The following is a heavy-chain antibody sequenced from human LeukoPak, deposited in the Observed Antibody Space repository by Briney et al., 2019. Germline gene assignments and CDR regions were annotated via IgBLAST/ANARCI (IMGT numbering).Heavy chain of an antibody. V-gene: IGHV1-2*02. CDR2: INVHSGGT. D-gene: IGHD3-3*01. Sequence: ASVKVSCKASGYTFTGYYIHWVRQAPGQGLEWMGWINVHSGGTKYAQKFQGRIILTRDTSISTAYMGLSRLRSDDTAVYYCAMCLSGYYLGFDYWGQGTLVTVSS. J-gene: IGHJ4*02. CDR3: AMCLSGYYLGFDY. CDR1: GYTFTGYY.